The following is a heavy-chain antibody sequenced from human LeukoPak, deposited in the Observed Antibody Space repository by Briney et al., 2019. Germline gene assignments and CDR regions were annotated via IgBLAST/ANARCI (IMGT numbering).Heavy chain of an antibody. CDR2: IYHSGTT. Sequence: PSETLSLTCAVSGGSFNSDVYSWNWIRQPPGNGLEWIGYIYHSGTTYYNPSLKSRVTISVARSKNQFSLNLSSVTAADTAVYYCARGALGGSPTFDYWGQGTLVTVSS. CDR1: GGSFNSDVYS. V-gene: IGHV4-30-2*01. CDR3: ARGALGGSPTFDY. J-gene: IGHJ4*02. D-gene: IGHD2-15*01.